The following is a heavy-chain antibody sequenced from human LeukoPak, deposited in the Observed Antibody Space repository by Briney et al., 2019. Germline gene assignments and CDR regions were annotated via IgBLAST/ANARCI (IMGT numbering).Heavy chain of an antibody. CDR2: ISGSGDST. CDR1: GFTFSSYA. D-gene: IGHD5-24*01. J-gene: IGHJ4*02. Sequence: GGSLRLSCAASGFTFSSYAMSWVRQAPGKGLEWASVISGSGDSTYYADSVKGRLTISRDTSKNTLYLQMNSLRAEDTAVYYCAKVGRDNYNYYYWGQGTLVTVSS. V-gene: IGHV3-23*01. CDR3: AKVGRDNYNYYY.